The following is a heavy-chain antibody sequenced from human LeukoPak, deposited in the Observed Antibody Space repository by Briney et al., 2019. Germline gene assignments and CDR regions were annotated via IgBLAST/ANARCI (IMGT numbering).Heavy chain of an antibody. CDR3: AKGHYYGSGSRFNY. D-gene: IGHD3-10*01. J-gene: IGHJ4*02. V-gene: IGHV3-74*01. CDR2: INSDGSSA. Sequence: GGSLRLSCAASGFTFSSYWMHWVRQAPGKGLVWVSRINSDGSSARYADSVKGRFTISRDNGQDTLYLQMDSLRVEDTAVYYCAKGHYYGSGSRFNYWGQGTLVTVSS. CDR1: GFTFSSYW.